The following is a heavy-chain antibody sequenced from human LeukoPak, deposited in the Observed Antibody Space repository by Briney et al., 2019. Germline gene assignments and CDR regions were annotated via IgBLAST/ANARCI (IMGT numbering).Heavy chain of an antibody. CDR1: GGSFSGYY. J-gene: IGHJ4*02. D-gene: IGHD4-17*01. CDR2: INHSGST. Sequence: PSETLSLTCAVYGGSFSGYYWSWLRQPPGKGLEWIGEINHSGSTNYNPSLKSRVTISVDTSKNQFSLKLSSVTAADTAVYYCAGERHDYGDYVSSDYWGQGTLVTVSS. CDR3: AGERHDYGDYVSSDY. V-gene: IGHV4-34*01.